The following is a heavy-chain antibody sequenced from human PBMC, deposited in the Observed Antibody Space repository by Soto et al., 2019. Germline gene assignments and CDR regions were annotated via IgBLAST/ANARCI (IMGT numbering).Heavy chain of an antibody. CDR1: GGSFSGYY. CDR3: ASTVEFDFDY. J-gene: IGHJ4*02. V-gene: IGHV4-34*01. CDR2: INHSGST. D-gene: IGHD3-10*01. Sequence: SETLSLTCAVYGGSFSGYYWSWIRQPPGKGLEWIGEINHSGSTNYNPSLKSRVTISVDTSKNQFSLKPSSVTAADTAVYYCASTVEFDFDYWGQGTLVTVSS.